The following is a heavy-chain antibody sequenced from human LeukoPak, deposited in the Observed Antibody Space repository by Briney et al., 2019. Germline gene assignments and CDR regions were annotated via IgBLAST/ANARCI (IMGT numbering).Heavy chain of an antibody. V-gene: IGHV4-59*01. CDR3: AREDTHYDSSGYRTANWFDP. Sequence: TSETLSLTCTVSGGSISSYYWSWIRQPPGKGLEWIGYIYYSGSTNYNPSLKSRVTISVDTSMNQFSLKLSSVTAADTAVYSCAREDTHYDSSGYRTANWFDPWGQGTLVTVSS. CDR1: GGSISSYY. CDR2: IYYSGST. D-gene: IGHD3-22*01. J-gene: IGHJ5*02.